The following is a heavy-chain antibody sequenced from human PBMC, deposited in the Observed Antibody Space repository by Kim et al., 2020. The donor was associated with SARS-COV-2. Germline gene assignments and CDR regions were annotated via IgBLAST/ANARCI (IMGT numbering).Heavy chain of an antibody. CDR3: ARHLPSPYSGGLGY. Sequence: YNPALKSRLTISVDRSKNQCSLRLSSVTAADTAGYYCARHLPSPYSGGLGYWGQGTLVTVSS. J-gene: IGHJ4*02. D-gene: IGHD1-26*01. V-gene: IGHV4-59*08.